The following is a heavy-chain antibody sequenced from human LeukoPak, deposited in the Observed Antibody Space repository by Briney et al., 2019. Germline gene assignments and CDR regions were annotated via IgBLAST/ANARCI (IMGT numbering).Heavy chain of an antibody. V-gene: IGHV1-69*05. J-gene: IGHJ4*02. CDR2: IIPIFGTA. CDR3: ARDRGAAAVYFDY. Sequence: ASVKVSCKASGGTFSSYAISWVRQAPGQGLEWMGGIIPIFGTANYAQKFQGRVTITTDGSTSTAYMELSSLRSEDTAVYYCARDRGAAAVYFDYWGQGTLVTVSS. D-gene: IGHD6-13*01. CDR1: GGTFSSYA.